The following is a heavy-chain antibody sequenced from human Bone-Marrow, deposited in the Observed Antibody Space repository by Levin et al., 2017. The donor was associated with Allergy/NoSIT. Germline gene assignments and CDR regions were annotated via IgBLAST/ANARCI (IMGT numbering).Heavy chain of an antibody. CDR3: ARTLRSTKWYSTVSYYYAMDV. CDR2: ISSSGDAI. Sequence: GESLKISCAASGFSFSDYYMSWIRQAPGKGLEWISTISSSGDAIYNADSIQGRFTISRDNAKTSLFLQMYSLRAEDTAVFYCARTLRSTKWYSTVSYYYAMDVWGQGTTVIVSS. D-gene: IGHD6-13*01. V-gene: IGHV3-11*01. J-gene: IGHJ6*02. CDR1: GFSFSDYY.